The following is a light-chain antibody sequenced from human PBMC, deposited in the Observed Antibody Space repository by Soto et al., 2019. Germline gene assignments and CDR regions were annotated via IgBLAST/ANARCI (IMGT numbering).Light chain of an antibody. CDR2: EVN. J-gene: IGLJ2*01. CDR3: SSYTTSSTPWI. Sequence: QSVLTQPASVSGSPGQSITISCSGTSSDVGGYDYVSWYQQHPGKAPKLMIYEVNNRPSGVSTRFSGSKSGNTASLTISGLQAEDEADYYCSSYTTSSTPWIFGGGTKLTVL. CDR1: SSDVGGYDY. V-gene: IGLV2-14*01.